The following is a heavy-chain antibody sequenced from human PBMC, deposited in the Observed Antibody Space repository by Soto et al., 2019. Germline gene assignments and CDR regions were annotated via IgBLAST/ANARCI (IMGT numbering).Heavy chain of an antibody. D-gene: IGHD3-22*01. CDR1: GFTFSSYG. CDR3: AKAPGLVVVYYFDY. CDR2: ISYDGSNK. V-gene: IGHV3-30*18. Sequence: GGSLRLSCAASGFTFSSYGMHWVRQAPGKGLEWVAVISYDGSNKYYADSVKGRFTISRDNSKNTLYLQMNSLRAEDTAVYYCAKAPGLVVVYYFDYWGQGTLVTVSS. J-gene: IGHJ4*02.